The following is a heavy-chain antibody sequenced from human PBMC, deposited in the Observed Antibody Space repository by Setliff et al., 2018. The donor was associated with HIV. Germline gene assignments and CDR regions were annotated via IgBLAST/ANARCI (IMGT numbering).Heavy chain of an antibody. CDR2: ISGYSGDT. CDR1: GYTFTNYG. Sequence: ASVKVSCKASGYTFTNYGISWVRQAPGQGLEWMGWISGYSGDTNYAQKLQGRVTMTTDTSTSTAYMELRSLRSDDTAVYYCARAEGYYDNSVNPGRYYYYYMDVWGKGTTVTV. J-gene: IGHJ6*03. V-gene: IGHV1-18*01. CDR3: ARAEGYYDNSVNPGRYYYYYMDV. D-gene: IGHD3-22*01.